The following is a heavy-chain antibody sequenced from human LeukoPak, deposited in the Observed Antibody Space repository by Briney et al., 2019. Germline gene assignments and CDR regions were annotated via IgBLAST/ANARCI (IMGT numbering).Heavy chain of an antibody. D-gene: IGHD6-19*01. Sequence: GGSLRLSCAASGFTFSNAWMSWVRQAPGKGLEWVGRIKSKTDGGTTDYAAPVKARFTISRDDSKNTLYLQMNSLKTEDTAVYYCTTAGGAVAAPGWIDYWGQGTLVTVSS. V-gene: IGHV3-15*01. CDR1: GFTFSNAW. CDR2: IKSKTDGGTT. J-gene: IGHJ4*02. CDR3: TTAGGAVAAPGWIDY.